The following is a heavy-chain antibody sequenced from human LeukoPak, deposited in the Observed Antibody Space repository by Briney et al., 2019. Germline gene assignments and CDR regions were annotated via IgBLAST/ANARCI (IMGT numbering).Heavy chain of an antibody. V-gene: IGHV3-23*01. D-gene: IGHD2-2*02. CDR2: ISGSGGST. J-gene: IGHJ5*02. CDR1: GFTFSSYA. Sequence: PGGSLRLSCAASGFTFSSYAMSWVRQATGKGLEWVSAISGSGGSTYYADSVKGRFTISRDNSKNTLYLQMNSLRAEDTAVYYCAIRMTEGFDPWGQGTLVTVSS. CDR3: AIRMTEGFDP.